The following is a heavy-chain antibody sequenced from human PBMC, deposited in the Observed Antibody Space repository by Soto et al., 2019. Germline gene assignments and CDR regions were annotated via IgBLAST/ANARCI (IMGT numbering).Heavy chain of an antibody. CDR1: GFTFSNAW. Sequence: EVQLVESGGGLVKPGGSLRLSCAASGFTFSNAWMSWVRQAPGKGLEWVGRIKRKTDGGTTDYAAHVKGRFTISRDDSKNTLYLQMNSLKTEEKAVYYCTTGAVAWNYWGQGTLVTVSS. CDR3: TTGAVAWNY. CDR2: IKRKTDGGTT. V-gene: IGHV3-15*01. D-gene: IGHD6-19*01. J-gene: IGHJ4*02.